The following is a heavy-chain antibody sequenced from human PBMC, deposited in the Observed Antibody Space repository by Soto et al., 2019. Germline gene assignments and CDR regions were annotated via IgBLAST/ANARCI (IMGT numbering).Heavy chain of an antibody. V-gene: IGHV3-23*01. D-gene: IGHD6-19*01. J-gene: IGHJ4*02. CDR1: GFTFSSYA. CDR3: AKGELIVAGTGY. Sequence: EVQLLESGGGLVQPGGSLRLSCAASGFTFSSYAMSWVRQAPGKGLEWVSAISGSGGSTYYADSVKGRLTISRDNSKNTLYLQKNSLRAEDTAVYYCAKGELIVAGTGYWGLGSLVTVSS. CDR2: ISGSGGST.